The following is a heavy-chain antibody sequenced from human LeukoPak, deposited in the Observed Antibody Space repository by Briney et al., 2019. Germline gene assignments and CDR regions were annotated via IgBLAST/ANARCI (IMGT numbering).Heavy chain of an antibody. CDR3: ARGFDYGAVY. D-gene: IGHD4-17*01. CDR1: GGSISSYY. V-gene: IGHV4-59*01. CDR2: IYYSGST. Sequence: SETLSLACTVSGGSISSYYWSWIRQPPGKGQEWIGYIYYSGSTNYNPSLKSRVTISVDTSKNQFSLKLSSVTAADTAVYYCARGFDYGAVYWGQGTLVTVSS. J-gene: IGHJ4*02.